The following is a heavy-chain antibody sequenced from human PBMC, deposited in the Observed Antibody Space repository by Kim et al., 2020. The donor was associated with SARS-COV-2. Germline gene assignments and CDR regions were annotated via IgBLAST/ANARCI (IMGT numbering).Heavy chain of an antibody. CDR2: INPNSGGT. Sequence: ASVKVSCKASGYNFTGYYMHWVRQAPGQGLEWMGWINPNSGGTNYAQKFQGRVTMTRDTSISTAYMELSRLRSDDTAVYYCAREGPDSPDYYGMDVWGQGTTVTVSS. CDR3: AREGPDSPDYYGMDV. D-gene: IGHD2-15*01. CDR1: GYNFTGYY. J-gene: IGHJ6*02. V-gene: IGHV1-2*02.